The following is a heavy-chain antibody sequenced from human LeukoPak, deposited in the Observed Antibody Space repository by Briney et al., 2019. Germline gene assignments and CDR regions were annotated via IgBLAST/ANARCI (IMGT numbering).Heavy chain of an antibody. D-gene: IGHD2-15*01. J-gene: IGHJ6*01. Sequence: PGGSLRLSCAASGFTFSSYTMNWVRQAPGKGLEWVSYISSSSSYIYYADSVKGRFTIFRDNAENSLYLQMNSLRAEDTAVYYCARGSEGYCSGGGCYYGMDVWGQGTTVTVSS. CDR3: ARGSEGYCSGGGCYYGMDV. CDR2: ISSSSSYI. CDR1: GFTFSSYT. V-gene: IGHV3-21*01.